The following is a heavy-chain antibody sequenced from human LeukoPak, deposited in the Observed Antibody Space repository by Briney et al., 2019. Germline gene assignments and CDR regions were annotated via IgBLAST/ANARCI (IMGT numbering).Heavy chain of an antibody. CDR3: AKDHTYGDYDY. CDR1: GFTFSDYY. V-gene: IGHV3-11*01. CDR2: ISSSGSTT. D-gene: IGHD4-17*01. J-gene: IGHJ4*02. Sequence: PGGSLRLSCAASGFTFSDYYMSWIRQAPGKGLEWVSYISSSGSTTYYADSVKGRFTISRDNSKNTLYLQMNSLRAEDTAVYYCAKDHTYGDYDYWGQGTLVTVSS.